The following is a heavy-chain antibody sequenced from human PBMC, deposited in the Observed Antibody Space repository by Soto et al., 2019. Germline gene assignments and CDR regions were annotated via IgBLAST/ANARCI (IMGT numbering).Heavy chain of an antibody. CDR2: ISWNSGSI. V-gene: IGHV3-9*01. CDR3: ARELDGIDV. Sequence: PGGSLRLSCAASGFTFDDYAMHWVRQAPGKGLEWVSGISWNSGSIGYADSVKGRFTISRDNAKNSLYLQMNSLRAEDTAVYYCARELDGIDVWGQGTTVTVSS. J-gene: IGHJ6*02. CDR1: GFTFDDYA.